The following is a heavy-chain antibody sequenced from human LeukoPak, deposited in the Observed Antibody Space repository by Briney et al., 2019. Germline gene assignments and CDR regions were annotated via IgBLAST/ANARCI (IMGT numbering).Heavy chain of an antibody. D-gene: IGHD3-16*01. V-gene: IGHV3-33*01. Sequence: GSLRLSCAASGFTFSSYGMHWVRPAPGKGLEWGAVIWYDGGNKYYADSVKGRFTISRDNSKNTLYLQMNSLRAEDTAVYYCARDYAGENWFDPWGQGTLVTVSS. J-gene: IGHJ5*02. CDR2: IWYDGGNK. CDR1: GFTFSSYG. CDR3: ARDYAGENWFDP.